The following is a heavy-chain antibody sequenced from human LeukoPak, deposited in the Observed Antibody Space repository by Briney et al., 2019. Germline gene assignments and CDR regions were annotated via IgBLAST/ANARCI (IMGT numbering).Heavy chain of an antibody. CDR3: ARDVSSGWSGDAFDI. Sequence: PGGSLRLSCAAPGFTFSSYSMNWVRQAPGKGLKWVSSISSSSSYIYYADSVKGRFTISRENAKNSLYLQMNSLRAEDTAVYYCARDVSSGWSGDAFDIWGQGTMVTVSS. J-gene: IGHJ3*02. CDR2: ISSSSSYI. V-gene: IGHV3-21*01. CDR1: GFTFSSYS. D-gene: IGHD6-19*01.